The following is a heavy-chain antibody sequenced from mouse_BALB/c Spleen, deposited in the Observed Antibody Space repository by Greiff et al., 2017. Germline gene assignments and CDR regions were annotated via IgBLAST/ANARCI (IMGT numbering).Heavy chain of an antibody. CDR2: ISYDGSN. CDR1: GYSITSGYY. V-gene: IGHV3-6*02. Sequence: EVQLQESGPGLVKPSQSLSLTCSVTGYSITSGYYWNWIRQFPGNKLEWMGYISYDGSNNYNPSLKNRISITRDTSKNQFFLKLNSVTTEDTATYYCARDTTVVPYYYAMDYWGQGTSVTVSS. J-gene: IGHJ4*01. D-gene: IGHD1-1*01. CDR3: ARDTTVVPYYYAMDY.